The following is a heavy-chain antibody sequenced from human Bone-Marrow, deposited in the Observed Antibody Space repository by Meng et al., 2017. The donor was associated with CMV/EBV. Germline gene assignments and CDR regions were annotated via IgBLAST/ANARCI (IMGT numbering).Heavy chain of an antibody. CDR3: ARPGYCSSTSCYLLDY. D-gene: IGHD2-2*01. Sequence: ASVKVSCKASGYTFTSYYMHWVRQAPGQGLEWMGIINPSGGSTSYAQKFQGRVTMTRDTSTSTVYMELSSLRSDDTAVYYCARPGYCSSTSCYLLDYWGQGTLVTVSS. V-gene: IGHV1-46*01. CDR2: INPSGGST. CDR1: GYTFTSYY. J-gene: IGHJ4*02.